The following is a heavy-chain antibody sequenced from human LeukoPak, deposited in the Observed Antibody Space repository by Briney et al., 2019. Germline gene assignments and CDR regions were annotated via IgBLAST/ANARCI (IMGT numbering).Heavy chain of an antibody. D-gene: IGHD3-10*01. CDR3: ARVRNRRYYYGSGSSPHFDY. CDR1: GGSFSGYY. Sequence: PSETLSLTCAVYGGSFSGYYWSWIRQPPGKGLEWLGEINHSGSTNYNPSLKSRVTISVDTSKNQFSLKLSSVTAADTAVYYCARVRNRRYYYGSGSSPHFDYWGQGTLVTVSS. V-gene: IGHV4-34*01. CDR2: INHSGST. J-gene: IGHJ4*02.